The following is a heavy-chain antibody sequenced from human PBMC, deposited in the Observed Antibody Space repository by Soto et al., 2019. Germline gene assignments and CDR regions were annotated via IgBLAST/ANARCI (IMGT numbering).Heavy chain of an antibody. CDR2: IYHSGTT. D-gene: IGHD3-10*01. J-gene: IGHJ4*02. V-gene: IGHV4-4*02. CDR3: ARGYYYGSGTYCDY. CDR1: GDSISSSHW. Sequence: QVQLQESGPGLVKSSGTLSLTCAVSGDSISSSHWWSWVRQPPGKGLEWIGEIYHSGTTSYNPSLKSRVTISLDKSNIQFSLKLSYVTAADTAVYYCARGYYYGSGTYCDYWGQGTLVTVSS.